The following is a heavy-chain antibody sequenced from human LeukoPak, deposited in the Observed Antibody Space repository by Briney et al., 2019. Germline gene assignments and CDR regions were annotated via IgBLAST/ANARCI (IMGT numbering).Heavy chain of an antibody. Sequence: SETLSLTCAVYGGSFSGYYWSWIRQPPGKGLEWIGEINHSGSTNYNPSLESRVTISVDTSKNQFSLKLSSVTAADTAVYYCARGLGSGSYYHYWGQGTLITVSS. CDR2: INHSGST. D-gene: IGHD3-10*01. CDR1: GGSFSGYY. CDR3: ARGLGSGSYYHY. V-gene: IGHV4-34*01. J-gene: IGHJ4*02.